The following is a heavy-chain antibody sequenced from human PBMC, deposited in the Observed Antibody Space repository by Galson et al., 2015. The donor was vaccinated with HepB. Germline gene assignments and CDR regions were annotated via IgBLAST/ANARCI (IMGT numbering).Heavy chain of an antibody. V-gene: IGHV3-74*01. CDR2: INSDGSST. CDR3: AREPYGDYVSDY. CDR1: GFTFSNYW. Sequence: SLRLSCAASGFTFSNYWMHWVRQAPGKGLVWVSRINSDGSSTSYADSVKGRFTISRDNAKNTLYLQMNSLRAEDTAVYYCAREPYGDYVSDYWGQGTLVTVSS. J-gene: IGHJ4*02. D-gene: IGHD4-17*01.